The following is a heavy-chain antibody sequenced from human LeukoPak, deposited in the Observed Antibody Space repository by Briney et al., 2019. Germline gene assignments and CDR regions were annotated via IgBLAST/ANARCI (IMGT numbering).Heavy chain of an antibody. D-gene: IGHD2-15*01. V-gene: IGHV3-48*03. J-gene: IGHJ6*02. CDR1: AFTFSSYE. Sequence: PGGSLRLSCAASAFTFSSYEMNWVRQAPGKGLDWVSYISSSGSTIYYADSVKGRFTISRDNAKNSLFLQMNSLRAEDTAVYYCARALYCNSGSCYSGYYYGMDVWGQGTTVTVSS. CDR2: ISSSGSTI. CDR3: ARALYCNSGSCYSGYYYGMDV.